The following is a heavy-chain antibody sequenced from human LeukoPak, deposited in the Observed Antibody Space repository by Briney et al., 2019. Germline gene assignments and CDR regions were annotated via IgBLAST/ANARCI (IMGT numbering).Heavy chain of an antibody. V-gene: IGHV3-48*01. D-gene: IGHD4-11*01. CDR3: ARAYRNYGDY. CDR2: ISNDGATT. Sequence: GGSLRLSCAASGFTFSSYGMTWVRQAPGEGLQWVSYISNDGATTYYADSVKGRFIISRDNAKNSLFLQINSLRAEDTAVYYCARAYRNYGDYWGQGTLVTVSS. J-gene: IGHJ4*02. CDR1: GFTFSSYG.